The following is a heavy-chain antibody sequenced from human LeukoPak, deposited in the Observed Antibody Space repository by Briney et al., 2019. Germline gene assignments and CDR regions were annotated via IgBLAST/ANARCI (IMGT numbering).Heavy chain of an antibody. V-gene: IGHV1-3*03. D-gene: IGHD5-18*01. Sequence: ASVKVSCKASGYTFTSYAMHWVRQAPGPRLEWMGWINAGNGNTKYSQEFQGRVIITRDTSASTAYMELSSLRSEDMAVYYCAISVDTAMVTWFGGMDVWGKGTTVTVSS. CDR1: GYTFTSYA. CDR2: INAGNGNT. CDR3: AISVDTAMVTWFGGMDV. J-gene: IGHJ6*03.